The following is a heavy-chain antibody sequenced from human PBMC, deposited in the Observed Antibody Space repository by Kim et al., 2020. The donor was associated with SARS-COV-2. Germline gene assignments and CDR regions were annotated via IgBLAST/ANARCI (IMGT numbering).Heavy chain of an antibody. Sequence: GLNGRFVFSMDTSVSTAYLQISSLRAEDTAVYYCARRGVYSGYDSDAFDIWGQGTMVTVSS. V-gene: IGHV7-4-1*02. CDR3: ARRGVYSGYDSDAFDI. J-gene: IGHJ3*02. D-gene: IGHD5-12*01.